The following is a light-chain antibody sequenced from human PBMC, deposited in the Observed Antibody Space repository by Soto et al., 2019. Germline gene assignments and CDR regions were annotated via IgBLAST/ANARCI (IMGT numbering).Light chain of an antibody. V-gene: IGKV3-20*01. CDR2: GAS. Sequence: EIVWTQSPGTLSLSPGERATPSCRASQSVSSSYLAWYQQKPGQAPRLLIYGASSRATGVPDRFSGSGSGTGFTLTISRLEPEDFAVYYCQQYGSAPPGLTFGGGTKVEIK. CDR1: QSVSSSY. J-gene: IGKJ4*01. CDR3: QQYGSAPPGLT.